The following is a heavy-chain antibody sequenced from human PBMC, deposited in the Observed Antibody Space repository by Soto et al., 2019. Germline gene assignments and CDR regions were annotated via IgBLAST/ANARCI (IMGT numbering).Heavy chain of an antibody. V-gene: IGHV1-69*02. D-gene: IGHD5-12*01. CDR3: ARGVVATTSRYYYYYMDV. Sequence: ASVKVSCKASGGTFSSYTISWVRQAPGQGLEWMGRIIPILGIANYAQKFQGRVTITADKSTSTAYMELSSLRSEDTAVYYCARGVVATTSRYYYYYMDVWGKGTTVTVSS. CDR1: GGTFSSYT. J-gene: IGHJ6*03. CDR2: IIPILGIA.